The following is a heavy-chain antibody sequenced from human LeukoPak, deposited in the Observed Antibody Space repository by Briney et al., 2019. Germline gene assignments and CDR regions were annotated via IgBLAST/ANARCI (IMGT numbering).Heavy chain of an antibody. D-gene: IGHD4-11*01. V-gene: IGHV3-15*01. CDR3: TTDSTHILYSFAYYFDY. Sequence: PGGSLRLSCEASGFTFTNAWMSWVRQAPGKGLEWVGRIKSKTDGGTTDYAAPVKGRFTISRDDSKNTLYLQMNSLKTEDTAVYYCTTDSTHILYSFAYYFDYWGQGTLVAVSS. CDR1: GFTFTNAW. CDR2: IKSKTDGGTT. J-gene: IGHJ4*02.